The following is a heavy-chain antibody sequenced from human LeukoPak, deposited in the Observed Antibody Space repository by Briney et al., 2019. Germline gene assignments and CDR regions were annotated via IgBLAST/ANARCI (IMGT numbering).Heavy chain of an antibody. J-gene: IGHJ3*02. CDR3: ARGRGTGVEVWAFDI. Sequence: GASVKVSCKTSGYTFTCYYMNWVRQAPGQGFEWVGWIYPTSGTTKYVQEFQGRVTLTRDTSTNTAYMELSGLTSDDTAVYYCARGRGTGVEVWAFDIWGQGTMVTVST. D-gene: IGHD3-3*01. CDR2: IYPTSGTT. V-gene: IGHV1-2*02. CDR1: GYTFTCYY.